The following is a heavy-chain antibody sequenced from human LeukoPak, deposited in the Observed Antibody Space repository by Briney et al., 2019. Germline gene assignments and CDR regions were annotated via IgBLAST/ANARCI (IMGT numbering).Heavy chain of an antibody. V-gene: IGHV4-4*07. CDR2: IYNSEST. Sequence: SETLSLTCTVSGGSISSYYWSWVRQPAGKGLEWIGRIYNSESTNYNPSLKSRVTMTVNTSNNKYYLKLSSWTATAPAADSFARDRYGDCSRVPDGGTAFDMGGEGTM. CDR1: GGSISSYY. J-gene: IGHJ3*02. CDR3: ARDRYGDCSRVPDGGTAFDM. D-gene: IGHD4-17*01.